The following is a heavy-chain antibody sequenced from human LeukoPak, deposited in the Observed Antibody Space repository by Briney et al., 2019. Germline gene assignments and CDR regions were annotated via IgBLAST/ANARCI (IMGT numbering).Heavy chain of an antibody. CDR2: ISRSGSTI. V-gene: IGHV3-11*01. CDR1: GFTFSDYY. D-gene: IGHD3-10*01. J-gene: IGHJ2*01. CDR3: ARDLTDYYASGINYWYFDL. Sequence: GGSLRLSCAASGFTFSDYYMSWVRQAPGKGLEWLSYISRSGSTIYYADSVKGRFTISRDNAKNSLYLQMNSLRAEDTAVYYCARDLTDYYASGINYWYFDLWGRGTLVTVSS.